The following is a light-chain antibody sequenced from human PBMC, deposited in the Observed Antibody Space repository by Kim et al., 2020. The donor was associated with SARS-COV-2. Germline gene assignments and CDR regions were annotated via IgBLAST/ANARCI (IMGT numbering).Light chain of an antibody. J-gene: IGKJ1*01. Sequence: ETVMTQSPATLSVSPGERATLSCRASQSVSSNLAWYQQKPGQAPSLLIYGASTRATGVPARFSGSGSGTEFTLTISSLQSEDSAVYYCQQYNNWWTFGQGTKLEI. CDR2: GAS. CDR1: QSVSSN. V-gene: IGKV3-15*01. CDR3: QQYNNWWT.